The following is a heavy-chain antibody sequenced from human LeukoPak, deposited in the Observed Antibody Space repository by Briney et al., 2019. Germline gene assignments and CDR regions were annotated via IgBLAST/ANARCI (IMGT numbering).Heavy chain of an antibody. J-gene: IGHJ4*02. D-gene: IGHD2-15*01. CDR2: ISVHDGKT. CDR1: GFTFIIYG. CDR3: ARVDCSGDECYSEDH. V-gene: IGHV1-18*01. Sequence: ASVKVSCKTSGFTFIIYGINWVRQAPGQGPEWMGWISVHDGKTKYAQKFHDRVSLTTDTSTRTAYMELRRLRSGDTAVYYCARVDCSGDECYSEDHWGQGTLVTVSS.